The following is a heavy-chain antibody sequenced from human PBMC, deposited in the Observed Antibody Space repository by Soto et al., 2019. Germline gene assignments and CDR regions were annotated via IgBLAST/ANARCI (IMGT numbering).Heavy chain of an antibody. CDR3: ARVHVMVVAGSTFDY. Sequence: PPENLPAICPIFGYSIISGSSWSWMWQPPGKRPEWIESIYHGGTTFYTPSLKSRITIAVDTSNNQFSLKLTSVTAADTAVYYRARVHVMVVAGSTFDYWGNGILGTVSS. CDR1: GYSIISGSS. D-gene: IGHD6-19*01. V-gene: IGHV4-38-2*01. J-gene: IGHJ4*01. CDR2: IYHGGTT.